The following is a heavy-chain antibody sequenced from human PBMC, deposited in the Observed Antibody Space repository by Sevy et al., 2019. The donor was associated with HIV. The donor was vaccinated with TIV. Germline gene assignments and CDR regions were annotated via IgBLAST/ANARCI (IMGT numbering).Heavy chain of an antibody. CDR2: ISGSGGST. CDR1: GFTFSSYA. D-gene: IGHD6-13*01. Sequence: LSLTCAASGFTFSSYAMSWVRQAPGKGLEWVSAISGSGGSTYYADSVKGRFTISRDNSKNTLYLQMNSLRAEDTAVYYCAKDRIAAAGYFDYWGQGTLVTVSS. J-gene: IGHJ4*02. CDR3: AKDRIAAAGYFDY. V-gene: IGHV3-23*01.